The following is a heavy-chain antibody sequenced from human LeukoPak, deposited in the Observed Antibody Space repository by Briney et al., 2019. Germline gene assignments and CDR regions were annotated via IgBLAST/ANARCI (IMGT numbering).Heavy chain of an antibody. CDR1: GFTFRTYG. J-gene: IGHJ2*01. V-gene: IGHV3-21*04. CDR2: ISSSGSYI. CDR3: AKDRPAGRAAGALYWYFDL. D-gene: IGHD6-13*01. Sequence: PGGSLRLSCAASGFTFRTYGMNWVRQAPGKGLEGVSFISSSGSYIYYADSVKGRFTISRDNAANSLYLQMNSLRAEDTALYYCAKDRPAGRAAGALYWYFDLWGRGTLVTVSS.